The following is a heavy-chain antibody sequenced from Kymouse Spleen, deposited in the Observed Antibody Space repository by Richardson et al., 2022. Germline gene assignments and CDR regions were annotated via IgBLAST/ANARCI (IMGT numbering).Heavy chain of an antibody. Sequence: QVQLQESGPGLVKPSETLSLTCTVSGGSVSSGSYYWSWIRQPPGKGLEWIGYIYYSGSTNYNPSLKSRVTISVDTSKNQFSLKLSSVTAADTAVYYCARDHVTMVRGVIYYYYGMDVWGQGTTVTVSS. CDR3: ARDHVTMVRGVIYYYYGMDV. CDR2: IYYSGST. D-gene: IGHD3-10*01. CDR1: GGSVSSGSYY. J-gene: IGHJ6*02. V-gene: IGHV4-61*01.